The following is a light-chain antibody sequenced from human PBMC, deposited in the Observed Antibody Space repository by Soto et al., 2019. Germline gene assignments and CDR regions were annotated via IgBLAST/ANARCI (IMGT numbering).Light chain of an antibody. CDR2: WAS. Sequence: DIVLTQSPDSLAVSLGERPTITCKSSQSVLDTSNNKNDLAWYQQRPGQPPNLLIYWASTRCSGVPDRFVGSGSETDFTLTISSLQAEDGAVYYCQQYFETQYTFGQGTKLEIK. J-gene: IGKJ2*01. V-gene: IGKV4-1*01. CDR1: QSVLDTSNNKND. CDR3: QQYFETQYT.